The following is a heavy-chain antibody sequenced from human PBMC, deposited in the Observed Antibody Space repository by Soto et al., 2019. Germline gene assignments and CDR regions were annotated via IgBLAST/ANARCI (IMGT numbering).Heavy chain of an antibody. CDR3: AYHDY. J-gene: IGHJ4*02. CDR2: ISWNSGSI. V-gene: IGHV3-9*01. CDR1: GFTFDDYA. Sequence: EVQLVESGGGLVQPGRSLRLSCAASGFTFDDYAMHWVRQAPGKGLEWVSGISWNSGSIGYADSVKGRFTISRDNAKNSLYLQMNSLRAEDTALYYCAYHDYWGQGTLVTVSS.